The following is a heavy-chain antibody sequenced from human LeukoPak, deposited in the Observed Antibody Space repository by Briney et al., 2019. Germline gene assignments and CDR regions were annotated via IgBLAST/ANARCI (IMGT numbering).Heavy chain of an antibody. Sequence: PSETLSLTCTVSGGSISSNSYYWGWIRQPPGRGLEWIGSIYSRGAYYNPSLKSRVSISVDTSKNHFSLKLTSVTAADMADYYCGRLLPRCADCPPDYWGQGTLVTVSS. J-gene: IGHJ4*02. CDR1: GGSISSNSYY. CDR3: GRLLPRCADCPPDY. V-gene: IGHV4-39*02. D-gene: IGHD2-21*01. CDR2: IYSRGA.